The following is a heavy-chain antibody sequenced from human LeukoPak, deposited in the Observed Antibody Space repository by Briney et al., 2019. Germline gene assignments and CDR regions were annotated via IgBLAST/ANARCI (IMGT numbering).Heavy chain of an antibody. Sequence: GGSLRLSCAASGVTFSSNSMNWVRQAPGKGLEWVSSISSSSSYIYYADSVKGRFTVSRDNDKNTVYLQMNSLRAEDTALYYCARINSRDDYWGQGTLVTVSS. D-gene: IGHD1-1*01. V-gene: IGHV3-21*01. CDR2: ISSSSSYI. CDR3: ARINSRDDY. CDR1: GVTFSSNS. J-gene: IGHJ4*02.